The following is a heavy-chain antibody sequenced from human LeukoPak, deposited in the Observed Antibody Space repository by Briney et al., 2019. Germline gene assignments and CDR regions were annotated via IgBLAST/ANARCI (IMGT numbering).Heavy chain of an antibody. J-gene: IGHJ4*02. CDR3: ARGLHSRLYDSSGYYPY. CDR1: GFTFSSYE. Sequence: GGSLRLSCAASGFTFSSYEMNWVRQAPGKGLEWVSYISSGSTTIYYADSVKGRFTVSRDNAKNSLYLQMKSLRAEDTATYYCARGLHSRLYDSSGYYPYWGQGTLVTVSS. V-gene: IGHV3-48*03. CDR2: ISSGSTTI. D-gene: IGHD3-22*01.